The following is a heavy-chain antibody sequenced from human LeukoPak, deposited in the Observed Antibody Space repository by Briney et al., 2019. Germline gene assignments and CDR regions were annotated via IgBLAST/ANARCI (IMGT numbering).Heavy chain of an antibody. J-gene: IGHJ4*02. CDR2: IYYSGST. CDR1: GGSISSYY. D-gene: IGHD1-26*01. Sequence: SETLSLTCTVSGGSISSYYWSWIRQPPGKGLEWIGYIYYSGSTNYNPSLKSRVTISLATSKNQVSLKLSSVTAADTAVYYCASHMGTTGPLGYWGQGALVTVSP. CDR3: ASHMGTTGPLGY. V-gene: IGHV4-59*01.